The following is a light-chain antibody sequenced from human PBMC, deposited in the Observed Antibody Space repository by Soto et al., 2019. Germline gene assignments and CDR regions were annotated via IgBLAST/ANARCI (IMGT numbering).Light chain of an antibody. CDR3: AAWDDSLNVFYV. V-gene: IGLV1-44*01. CDR1: SSNIGSNS. CDR2: TSN. J-gene: IGLJ1*01. Sequence: QSVLTQPPSASGTPGQRVTISCSGSSSNIGSNSVNWYQQLPGSAPRFLISTSNHRPSGIPDRFSASKSGTSASLAISGLQSEDEGDYYCAAWDDSLNVFYVFGPGTK.